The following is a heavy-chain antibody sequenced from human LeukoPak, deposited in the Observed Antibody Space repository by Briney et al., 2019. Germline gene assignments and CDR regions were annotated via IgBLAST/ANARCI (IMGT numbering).Heavy chain of an antibody. Sequence: GGSLRLSCAASGFAFSTYSMNWVRQAPGKGLEWVSSISSSSTYIYYADSVKGRVTISRDNAKNSLYLQMNSLRAEDTAVYYCARVLSGCETTRSELDYWGQGPLVTVSS. CDR3: ARVLSGCETTRSELDY. V-gene: IGHV3-21*01. CDR1: GFAFSTYS. CDR2: ISSSSTYI. D-gene: IGHD1-26*01. J-gene: IGHJ4*02.